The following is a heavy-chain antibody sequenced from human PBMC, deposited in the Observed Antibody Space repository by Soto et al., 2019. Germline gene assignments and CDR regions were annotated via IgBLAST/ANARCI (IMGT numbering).Heavy chain of an antibody. J-gene: IGHJ4*02. D-gene: IGHD3-16*01. Sequence: GALRLSCAASGFPVSNNYMSWVRQAPGKGLEWVSLIYSGGSTYYADSVKGRFTISRDSSQNTLYLQMNSLRAEDTAMYYCAAYSHKGYWGQGTLVTVSS. V-gene: IGHV3-66*01. CDR3: AAYSHKGY. CDR1: GFPVSNNY. CDR2: IYSGGST.